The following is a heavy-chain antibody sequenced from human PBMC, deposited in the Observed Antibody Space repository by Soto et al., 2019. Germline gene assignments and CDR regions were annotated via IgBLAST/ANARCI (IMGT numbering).Heavy chain of an antibody. CDR1: GGSISSGGYY. Sequence: SETLSLTCTVSGGSISSGGYYWSWIRQHPGKGLEWIGYIYYSGSTYYNPSLKSRVTISVDTSKNQFSLKLSSVTAADTAVYYCARDYDFWSGYYALYGMDVWGQGTTVTVSS. J-gene: IGHJ6*02. D-gene: IGHD3-3*01. V-gene: IGHV4-31*03. CDR2: IYYSGST. CDR3: ARDYDFWSGYYALYGMDV.